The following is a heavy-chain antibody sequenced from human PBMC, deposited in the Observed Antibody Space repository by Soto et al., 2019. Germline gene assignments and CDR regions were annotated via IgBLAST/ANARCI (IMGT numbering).Heavy chain of an antibody. CDR3: VRAETFYPGNTFDY. CDR1: GYSFTGYY. Sequence: ASVKFPCKASGYSFTGYYLHLVRQAPGQGLEWMGCIYPDSGVTNYAPKFRGWVTMTRDTSIRTAYMELSGLKSDDTAVYFCVRAETFYPGNTFDYWGQGALVTVSS. CDR2: IYPDSGVT. V-gene: IGHV1-2*04. J-gene: IGHJ4*02. D-gene: IGHD1-1*01.